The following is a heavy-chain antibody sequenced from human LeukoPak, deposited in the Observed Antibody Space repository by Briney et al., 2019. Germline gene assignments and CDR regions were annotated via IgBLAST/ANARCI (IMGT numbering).Heavy chain of an antibody. J-gene: IGHJ4*02. CDR1: GFTFNTNG. Sequence: GGSLRLSCAASGFTFNTNGMYWVRQAPGKGLEWVAFMWYDGSYKHYAESVKGRCTISSDNSKNTLYLQMNSLRAEDTALYHCAKGISNWGNLDYWGQGTLVTVSS. V-gene: IGHV3-30*02. CDR2: MWYDGSYK. CDR3: AKGISNWGNLDY. D-gene: IGHD7-27*01.